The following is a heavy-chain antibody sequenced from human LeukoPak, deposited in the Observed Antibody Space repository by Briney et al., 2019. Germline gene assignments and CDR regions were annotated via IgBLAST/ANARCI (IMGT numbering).Heavy chain of an antibody. CDR3: AKVPKFGVLPRRYYFDY. CDR2: ISGSGGST. Sequence: GGSLRLSCAASGFTFSSYAMSWVRQAPGKGLEWVSAISGSGGSTYYADSVKGRFTISRDNSKNTLYLQMDSLRAEDTAVYYCAKVPKFGVLPRRYYFDYWGQGPLVTVSS. CDR1: GFTFSSYA. V-gene: IGHV3-23*01. D-gene: IGHD3-3*01. J-gene: IGHJ4*02.